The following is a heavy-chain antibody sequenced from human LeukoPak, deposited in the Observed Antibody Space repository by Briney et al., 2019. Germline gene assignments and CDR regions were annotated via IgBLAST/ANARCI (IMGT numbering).Heavy chain of an antibody. Sequence: GGSLRLSCAASGFTFDDYAMPWVRQAPGKGLEWVSGINWSGSTITYADSVKGRFTISRDSAKKSLHLQMDSLRAEDSALYYCIKGGEIMTDFFDYWGQGTLVTVSS. D-gene: IGHD3-16*01. V-gene: IGHV3-9*01. CDR1: GFTFDDYA. J-gene: IGHJ4*02. CDR3: IKGGEIMTDFFDY. CDR2: INWSGSTI.